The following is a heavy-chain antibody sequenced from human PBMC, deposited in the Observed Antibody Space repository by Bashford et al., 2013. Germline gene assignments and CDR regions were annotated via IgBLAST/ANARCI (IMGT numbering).Heavy chain of an antibody. D-gene: IGHD3-10*01. CDR2: INSDGSST. J-gene: IGHJ4*02. Sequence: VRQAPGKGLVWVSRINSDGSSTSYADSVKGRFTISRDNAKNTLYLQMHSLRAEDTAIYYCAKEFDSRYYGSGSLFDLWGQGALVTVSS. V-gene: IGHV3-74*01. CDR3: AKEFDSRYYGSGSLFDL.